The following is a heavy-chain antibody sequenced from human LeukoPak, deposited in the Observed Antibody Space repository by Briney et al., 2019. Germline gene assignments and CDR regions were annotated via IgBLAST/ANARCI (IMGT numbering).Heavy chain of an antibody. CDR1: GFTFSSYA. CDR3: ARDADYGGSQGGAFDI. CDR2: ISSNWGST. Sequence: GGSLTLSCTASGFTFSSYAMHWVRQAPGEGLEYVSAISSNWGSTYYANSVKGRFTISRDNSKNTLYLQMGSLRAEDMAVYYCARDADYGGSQGGAFDIWGQGTMVTVSS. J-gene: IGHJ3*02. D-gene: IGHD4-23*01. V-gene: IGHV3-64*01.